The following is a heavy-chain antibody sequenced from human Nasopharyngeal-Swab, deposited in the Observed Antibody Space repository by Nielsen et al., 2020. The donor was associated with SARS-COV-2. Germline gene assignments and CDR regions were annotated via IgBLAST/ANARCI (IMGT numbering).Heavy chain of an antibody. D-gene: IGHD4-11*01. CDR2: IKQDGSEK. V-gene: IGHV3-7*01. CDR3: ARVSTSNYYYYYGMDV. J-gene: IGHJ6*02. Sequence: WIRQPPGKGLEWVANIKQDGSEKYYVDSVKGRFTISRDNAKNSLYLQMNSLRAEDMAVYYCARVSTSNYYYYYGMDVWGQGTTVTVSS.